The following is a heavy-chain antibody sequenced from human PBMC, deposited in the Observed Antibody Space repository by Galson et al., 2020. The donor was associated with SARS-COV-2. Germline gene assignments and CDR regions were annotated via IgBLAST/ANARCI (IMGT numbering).Heavy chain of an antibody. CDR3: ARSPAHEYQLLHLGGTGWFDP. Sequence: SETLSLTCTVSGGSISSSSYYWGWIRQPPGKGLEWIGSIYYSGSTYYNPSLKSRVTISVDTSKNQFSLKLSSVTAADTAVYYCARSPAHEYQLLHLGGTGWFDPWGQGTLVTVSS. CDR2: IYYSGST. V-gene: IGHV4-39*01. CDR1: GGSISSSSYY. J-gene: IGHJ5*02. D-gene: IGHD2-2*02.